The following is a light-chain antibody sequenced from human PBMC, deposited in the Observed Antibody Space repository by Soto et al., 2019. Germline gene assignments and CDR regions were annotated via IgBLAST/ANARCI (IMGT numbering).Light chain of an antibody. J-gene: IGKJ2*01. V-gene: IGKV1-5*01. CDR2: DAS. Sequence: DIQMTQSPSTLSASVGDRVTITCRASQSVTTWLAWYQQKPGKAPNLLIYDASRLQSGIPSRFSGSGSGTEVTLTISSLQPDDFATYYCQQYTTYPYTFGQGTKLEIK. CDR1: QSVTTW. CDR3: QQYTTYPYT.